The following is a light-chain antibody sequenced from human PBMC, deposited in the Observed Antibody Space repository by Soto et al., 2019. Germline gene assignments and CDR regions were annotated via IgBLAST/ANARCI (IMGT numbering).Light chain of an antibody. CDR1: QSFSSW. Sequence: DIQMTQSPSTLSASVGDRVTITCRASQSFSSWLAWYQQKPGKAPKLLIYKTSTLESGVPSRFSGSGSGTEFTLTISSLQPDDFATYYCQQYNSNPLTFGGGTKVDIK. V-gene: IGKV1-5*03. CDR3: QQYNSNPLT. J-gene: IGKJ4*01. CDR2: KTS.